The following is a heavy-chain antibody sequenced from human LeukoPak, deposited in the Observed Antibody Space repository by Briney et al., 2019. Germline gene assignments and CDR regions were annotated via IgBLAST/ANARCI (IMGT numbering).Heavy chain of an antibody. D-gene: IGHD2-2*01. CDR1: GGSISSYY. J-gene: IGHJ3*02. V-gene: IGHV4-4*07. CDR2: IYTSGST. CDR3: ARDRVVPAAMGEDAFDI. Sequence: SETLSLTCTVSGGSISSYYWSWIRQPAGKGLEGIGRIYTSGSTNYNPSLKSRVTISVETSKNQFSLKLSSVTAADTAVYYCARDRVVPAAMGEDAFDIWGQGTMVTVSS.